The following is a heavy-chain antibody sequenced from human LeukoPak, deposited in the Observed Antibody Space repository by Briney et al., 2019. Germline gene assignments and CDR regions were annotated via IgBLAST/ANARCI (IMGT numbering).Heavy chain of an antibody. CDR2: ISRRSSSI. V-gene: IGHV3-48*02. J-gene: IGHJ4*02. CDR3: ARDRGGTVPLDY. D-gene: IGHD4-17*01. CDR1: GFTFSSYS. Sequence: QTGGSLRLSCAASGFTFSSYSMSWVRQAPGKGLEWVSYISRRSSSIYYADSVKGRFTSSRDNAKNSLYLQMNSLRDEDTAMYYCARDRGGTVPLDYWGQGTLVTVSS.